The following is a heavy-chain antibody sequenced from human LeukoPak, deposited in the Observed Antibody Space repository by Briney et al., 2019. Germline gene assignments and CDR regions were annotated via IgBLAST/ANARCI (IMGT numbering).Heavy chain of an antibody. J-gene: IGHJ4*01. D-gene: IGHD3-10*01. CDR3: ARSLLWFGELGSYYDY. Sequence: GESLKISCKGSGYSFTSYWIGWVSQMPGKGLEWMGIIYPGDSDTRYSPSFQGQVTISADKSISTAYLQWSSLKASDTAMYYCARSLLWFGELGSYYDYWGHGTLVTVSS. CDR1: GYSFTSYW. CDR2: IYPGDSDT. V-gene: IGHV5-51*01.